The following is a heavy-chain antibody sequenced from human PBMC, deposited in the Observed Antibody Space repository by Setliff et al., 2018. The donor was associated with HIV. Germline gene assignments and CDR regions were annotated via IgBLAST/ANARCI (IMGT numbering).Heavy chain of an antibody. Sequence: ETLSLTCTVSGGSISSRNFYWGWIRQPPGKGLEWIGSVYYSGTSFYNPSLKSRVTISIDTSKSQFSLTLNSVTAANTAMYNCARVLVAAVGSIDYWGQGILVTVSS. J-gene: IGHJ4*02. V-gene: IGHV4-39*07. CDR3: ARVLVAAVGSIDY. CDR1: GGSISSRNFY. CDR2: VYYSGTS. D-gene: IGHD6-13*01.